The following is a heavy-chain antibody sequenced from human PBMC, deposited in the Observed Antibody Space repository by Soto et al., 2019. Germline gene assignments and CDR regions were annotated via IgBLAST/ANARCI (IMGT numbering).Heavy chain of an antibody. J-gene: IGHJ3*02. V-gene: IGHV3-21*01. CDR3: ARARLNYDILTGYAKNDAFDI. D-gene: IGHD3-9*01. CDR2: ISSSSSYI. CDR1: VFTFSSYS. Sequence: WWSLRLSCSASVFTFSSYSMNWFRQAPGKGLEWVSSISSSSSYIYYADSVKGRFTISRDNAKNSLYLQMNSLRAEDTAVYYCARARLNYDILTGYAKNDAFDIWGQGTMVTVSS.